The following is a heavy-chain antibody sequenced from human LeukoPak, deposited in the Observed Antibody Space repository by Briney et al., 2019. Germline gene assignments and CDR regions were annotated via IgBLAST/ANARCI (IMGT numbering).Heavy chain of an antibody. CDR2: INPNSGNT. CDR1: GYTFTSYD. J-gene: IGHJ6*03. CDR3: ARGGSDLSAQDYYYYMDV. V-gene: IGHV1-8*01. Sequence: ASVKVSCKASGYTFTSYDMNWVRQATGQGLEWMGWINPNSGNTGYAQKFQGRVTMTRNTSISTAYMELSSLRSEDTAVYYCARGGSDLSAQDYYYYMDVWGKGTTVTVSS.